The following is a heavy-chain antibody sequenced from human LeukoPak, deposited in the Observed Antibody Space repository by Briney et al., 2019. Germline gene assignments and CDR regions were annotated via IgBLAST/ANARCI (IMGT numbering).Heavy chain of an antibody. CDR3: ARGRYCSSISCRTELDY. D-gene: IGHD2-2*01. Sequence: GGSLRLSCAASGFTFSSYAMHWVRQAPGKGLEWVAVISYGGSNKYYADSVKGRFTISRDNSKNTLYLQMNSLRAEDTAVYYCARGRYCSSISCRTELDYWGQGTLVTVSS. J-gene: IGHJ4*02. CDR2: ISYGGSNK. V-gene: IGHV3-30*04. CDR1: GFTFSSYA.